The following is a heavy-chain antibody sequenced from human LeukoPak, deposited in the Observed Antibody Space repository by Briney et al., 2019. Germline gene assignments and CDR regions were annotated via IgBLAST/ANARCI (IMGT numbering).Heavy chain of an antibody. V-gene: IGHV3-73*01. J-gene: IGHJ4*02. CDR2: IRSKAASYAT. CDR1: GFTFSGSE. Sequence: PGGSLNLSCAASGFTFSGSEMHWARQASGKGLEWVGRIRSKAASYATAYAASVTGRFTISRDDSENTAYLLMNGLKTEDTAVYYCTTIYSSSSAERFFDYWGQGTLVTVSS. D-gene: IGHD6-13*01. CDR3: TTIYSSSSAERFFDY.